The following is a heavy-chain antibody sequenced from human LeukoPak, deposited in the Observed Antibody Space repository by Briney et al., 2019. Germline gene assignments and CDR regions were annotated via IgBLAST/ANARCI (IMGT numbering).Heavy chain of an antibody. D-gene: IGHD3-22*01. Sequence: GASVKVSCKASGYTFTSYGISWVRQAPGQGLEWMGWISAYNGNTNYAQKLQGRVTMTTDTSTSTAYMELRSLRSDDTAVYYCARDPYIGMIVFRKEEDDAFDIWGQGTMVTVSS. CDR3: ARDPYIGMIVFRKEEDDAFDI. CDR2: ISAYNGNT. CDR1: GYTFTSYG. V-gene: IGHV1-18*01. J-gene: IGHJ3*02.